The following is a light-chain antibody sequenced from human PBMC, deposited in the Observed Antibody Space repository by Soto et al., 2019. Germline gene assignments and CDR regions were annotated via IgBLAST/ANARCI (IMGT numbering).Light chain of an antibody. V-gene: IGKV3-11*01. CDR3: QQRSNWPPLT. CDR1: QSVSSY. Sequence: EIVLTQSPATLSLSPGERATLSSRASQSVSSYLAWYQQKPGQTPRLLIYDASSRATGIPARFSGSGSGTDFTLTISSLEPEDVAVYYCQQRSNWPPLTFGGGTKVEIK. J-gene: IGKJ4*01. CDR2: DAS.